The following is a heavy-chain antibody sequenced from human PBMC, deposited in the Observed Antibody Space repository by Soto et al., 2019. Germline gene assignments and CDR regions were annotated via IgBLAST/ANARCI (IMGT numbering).Heavy chain of an antibody. J-gene: IGHJ3*02. CDR3: ARSHDEGIVVVPAADRAFDI. CDR1: GYTFTGYY. V-gene: IGHV1-2*04. CDR2: INPNSGGT. D-gene: IGHD2-2*01. Sequence: ASVKVSCKASGYTFTGYYMHWVRQAPGQGLEWMGWINPNSGGTNYAQKFQGWVTMTRDTSISTAYMELSRLRSDDTAVYYCARSHDEGIVVVPAADRAFDIWGQGTTVTVSS.